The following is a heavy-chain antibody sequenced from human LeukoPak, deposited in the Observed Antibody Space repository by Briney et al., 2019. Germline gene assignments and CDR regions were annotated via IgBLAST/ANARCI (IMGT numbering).Heavy chain of an antibody. Sequence: PGGSLRLSCAASGFTFSSYGMHWVRQAPGKGLEWVAFIRYDGSNKYYADSVKGRFTISRDNSKNTLYLQMNSLRAEDTAVYYCAKGTAADGNYFDYWGQGTLVTVSS. D-gene: IGHD6-13*01. J-gene: IGHJ4*02. CDR3: AKGTAADGNYFDY. CDR2: IRYDGSNK. CDR1: GFTFSSYG. V-gene: IGHV3-30*02.